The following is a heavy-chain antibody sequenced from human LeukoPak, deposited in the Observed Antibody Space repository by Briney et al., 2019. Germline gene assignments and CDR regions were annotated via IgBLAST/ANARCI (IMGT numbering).Heavy chain of an antibody. J-gene: IGHJ6*02. CDR3: ARDRLTGGYGMDV. D-gene: IGHD7-27*01. CDR2: INTDGTYT. V-gene: IGHV3-74*01. CDR1: GLTFSTSW. Sequence: GGSLRLSCAASGLTFSTSWMHWVRQAPGKGLVWVSQINTDGTYTKYADSVKGRFTISRDNAKNSLYLQMNSLRAEDTAVYYCARDRLTGGYGMDVWGQGTTVTVSS.